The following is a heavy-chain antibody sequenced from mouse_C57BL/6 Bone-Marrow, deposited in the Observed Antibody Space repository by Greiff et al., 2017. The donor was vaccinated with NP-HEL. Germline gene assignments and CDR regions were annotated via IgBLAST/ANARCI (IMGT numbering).Heavy chain of an antibody. V-gene: IGHV5-4*01. CDR3: ARDRGATTGIAY. Sequence: EVQVVESGGGLVKPGGSLKLSCAASGFTFSSYAMSWVRQTPEKRLEWVATISDGGSYTYYPDNVKGRFTISRDNAKNNLYLQMSHLKSEDTAMYYCARDRGATTGIAYWGQGTLVTVSA. CDR1: GFTFSSYA. D-gene: IGHD2-12*01. J-gene: IGHJ3*01. CDR2: ISDGGSYT.